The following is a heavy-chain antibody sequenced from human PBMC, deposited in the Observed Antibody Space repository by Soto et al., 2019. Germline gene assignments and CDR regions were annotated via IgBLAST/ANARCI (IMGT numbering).Heavy chain of an antibody. J-gene: IGHJ5*02. CDR3: ARDTMVTTKWFDP. CDR2: ISAHNGNT. Sequence: QVQLVQSGPEVKKPGASVKVSCKTSGFTFTSYGISWVRQAPGQGLEWMGWISAHNGNTDSAQNFQGRVTMTTDTSTSTAYMELRSLRSDDTAVYYCARDTMVTTKWFDPWGQGTLVTVSS. D-gene: IGHD4-17*01. CDR1: GFTFTSYG. V-gene: IGHV1-18*01.